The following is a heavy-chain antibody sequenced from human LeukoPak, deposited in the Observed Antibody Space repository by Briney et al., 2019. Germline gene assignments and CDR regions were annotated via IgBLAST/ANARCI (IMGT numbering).Heavy chain of an antibody. D-gene: IGHD1-26*01. CDR3: VGEVGSRQMNS. CDR2: ISYDGSIQ. J-gene: IGHJ4*02. V-gene: IGHV3-30*02. Sequence: QPGGSLRLSCAASGFTVSSNYMTWVRQAPGKGLECVAYISYDGSIQLYGDSVKGRFTISRDNSKDMLFLQMNSLRVDDTAIYYCVGEVGSRQMNSWGQGTLVTVSS. CDR1: GFTVSSNY.